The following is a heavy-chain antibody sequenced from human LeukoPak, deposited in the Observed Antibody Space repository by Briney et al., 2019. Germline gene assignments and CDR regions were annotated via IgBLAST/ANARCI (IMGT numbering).Heavy chain of an antibody. V-gene: IGHV4-39*01. CDR1: GGSISISHPY. CDR2: ILYSGVT. Sequence: SETLPLTCTVSGGSISISHPYWGWIRQPPGKGLEWIGSILYSGVTYYNPSLESRLTISVDPSKTQLSLKLTSVTAADTAVYFCARHLSGKTDYWGQGALITLSS. J-gene: IGHJ4*02. D-gene: IGHD3-10*01. CDR3: ARHLSGKTDY.